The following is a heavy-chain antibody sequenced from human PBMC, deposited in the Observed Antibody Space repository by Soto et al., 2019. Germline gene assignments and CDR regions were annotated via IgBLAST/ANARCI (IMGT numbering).Heavy chain of an antibody. CDR1: GGTFSSYA. CDR2: IIPIFGTA. D-gene: IGHD3-10*01. V-gene: IGHV1-69*13. CDR3: ASTYYGSGSYFKTFDY. J-gene: IGHJ4*02. Sequence: GASVKVSCKASGGTFSSYAISWVRQAPGQGLEWMGGIIPIFGTANYAQKFQGRVTITADESTSTAYMELSSLRSEDTAVYYCASTYYGSGSYFKTFDYWGQGTLVTVSS.